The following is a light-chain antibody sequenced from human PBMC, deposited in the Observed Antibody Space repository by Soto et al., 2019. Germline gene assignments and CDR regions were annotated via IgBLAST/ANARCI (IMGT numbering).Light chain of an antibody. CDR2: EVS. Sequence: QSALTQPPSASGSPGQSVTISCTGTSSDVGGYNYISWYQHHPGKAPKLMIYEVSQRPPGVPDRFSGSKSGNTASLTVSGLQAEDEADYYCTSYAGSNNRGVFGSGTKLTVL. CDR3: TSYAGSNNRGV. V-gene: IGLV2-8*01. J-gene: IGLJ1*01. CDR1: SSDVGGYNY.